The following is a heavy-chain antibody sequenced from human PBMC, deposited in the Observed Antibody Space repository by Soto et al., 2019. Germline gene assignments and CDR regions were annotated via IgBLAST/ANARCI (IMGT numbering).Heavy chain of an antibody. Sequence: EVQLAESGGGLVKAGGSLRLSCVASGFTFSSYSMNWVRQAPGKGLEWVSCIGPSSSHIDYADSVKGRFTTSRDNAKNSLYLQMNSLRAEDTAIYYCARDRGWGDYGDYSSWGQGTLVTVSS. V-gene: IGHV3-21*01. CDR3: ARDRGWGDYGDYSS. D-gene: IGHD4-17*01. CDR1: GFTFSSYS. J-gene: IGHJ5*02. CDR2: IGPSSSHI.